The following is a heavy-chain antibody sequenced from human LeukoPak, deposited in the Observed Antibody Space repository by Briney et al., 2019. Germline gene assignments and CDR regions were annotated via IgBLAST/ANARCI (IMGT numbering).Heavy chain of an antibody. CDR3: AIDDSNY. Sequence: GGSLRLSCAASGFTFSDYWMSWVRQAPGKGLVWVATIKPGGSEKFYVDSVKGRFTISRDNAENSLSLQMNDLRAEDTAMYFCAIDDSNYWGQGTLVTVSS. J-gene: IGHJ4*02. D-gene: IGHD3-3*01. V-gene: IGHV3-7*01. CDR2: IKPGGSEK. CDR1: GFTFSDYW.